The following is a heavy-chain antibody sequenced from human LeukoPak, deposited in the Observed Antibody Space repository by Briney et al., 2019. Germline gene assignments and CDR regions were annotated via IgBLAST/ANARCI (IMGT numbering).Heavy chain of an antibody. D-gene: IGHD1-26*01. V-gene: IGHV4-39*07. CDR3: ARTDIYYPCDTFDI. J-gene: IGHJ3*02. CDR1: GGSISSDY. Sequence: SETLSLTCTISGGSISSDYWGWIRQPPGKGLEWIGNIYFGGSTYYNPSLKSRVTISIDTSKKHFSLKLSSVTAADTAVYYCARTDIYYPCDTFDIWGQGTMVTVSS. CDR2: IYFGGST.